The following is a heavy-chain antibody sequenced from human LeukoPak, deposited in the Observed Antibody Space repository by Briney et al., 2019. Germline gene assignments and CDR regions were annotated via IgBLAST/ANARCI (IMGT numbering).Heavy chain of an antibody. Sequence: SVKVSCKASGGTFSSYAISWVRQAPGQGLEWMGGIIPIFGTANYAQKFQGRVTITADESTSTAYMELSSLRSEDTAVYYCAKNPHVVVVTARYAFDIWGQGTMVTVSS. J-gene: IGHJ3*02. V-gene: IGHV1-69*01. CDR2: IIPIFGTA. CDR1: GGTFSSYA. D-gene: IGHD2-21*02. CDR3: AKNPHVVVVTARYAFDI.